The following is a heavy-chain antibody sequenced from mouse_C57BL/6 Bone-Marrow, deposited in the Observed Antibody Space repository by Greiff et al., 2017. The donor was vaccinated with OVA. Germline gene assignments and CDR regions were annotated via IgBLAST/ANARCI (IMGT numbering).Heavy chain of an antibody. CDR2: IYPRSGNT. D-gene: IGHD1-1*01. Sequence: VQLQQSGAELARPGASVKLSCKASGYTFTSYGISWVKQRTGQGLEWIGEIYPRSGNTYYNEKFKGKATLTADKSSSTAYMELRSLTSEDSAVYVCARDYYGTRYFDVWGTGTTVTVSS. V-gene: IGHV1-81*01. J-gene: IGHJ1*03. CDR3: ARDYYGTRYFDV. CDR1: GYTFTSYG.